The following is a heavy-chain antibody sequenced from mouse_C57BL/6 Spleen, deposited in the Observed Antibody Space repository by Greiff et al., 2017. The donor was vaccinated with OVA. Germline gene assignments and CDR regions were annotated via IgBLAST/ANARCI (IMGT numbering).Heavy chain of an antibody. V-gene: IGHV1-69*01. CDR2: IDPSDSYT. J-gene: IGHJ3*01. D-gene: IGHD2-4*01. CDR3: ARGDYDGGFAY. Sequence: VQLQQSGAELVMPGASVKLSCKASGYTFTSYWMHWVKQRPGQGLEWIGEIDPSDSYTNYNQKFKGKSTLTVDKSSSTAYMQLSSLTSEDSAVYYCARGDYDGGFAYWGQGTLVTVSA. CDR1: GYTFTSYW.